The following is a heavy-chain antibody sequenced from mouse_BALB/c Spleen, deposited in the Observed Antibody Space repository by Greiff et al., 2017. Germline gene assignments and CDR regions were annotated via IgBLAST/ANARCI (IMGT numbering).Heavy chain of an antibody. Sequence: VKLQESGPQLVRPGASVKISCKASGYSFTSYWMHWVKQRPGQGLEWIGMIDPSDSETRLNQKFKDKATLTVDKSSSTAYMQLSSPTSEDSAVYYCARDDPFAYWGQGTLVTVSA. J-gene: IGHJ3*01. CDR2: IDPSDSET. D-gene: IGHD2-3*01. V-gene: IGHV1S126*01. CDR1: GYSFTSYW. CDR3: ARDDPFAY.